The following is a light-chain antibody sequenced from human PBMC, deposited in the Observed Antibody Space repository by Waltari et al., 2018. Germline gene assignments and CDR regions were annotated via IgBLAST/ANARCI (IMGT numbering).Light chain of an antibody. Sequence: IQMTQSPSALSASVGDRVTITCRASQRINTWMAWYQQRPGKAPKVLIYDVSTLESGVPSRVRGSGSGTEFTLAINNLQPEDFATYYCQQYYRYYTFGQGTKLEIK. CDR2: DVS. CDR3: QQYYRYYT. J-gene: IGKJ2*01. CDR1: QRINTW. V-gene: IGKV1-5*01.